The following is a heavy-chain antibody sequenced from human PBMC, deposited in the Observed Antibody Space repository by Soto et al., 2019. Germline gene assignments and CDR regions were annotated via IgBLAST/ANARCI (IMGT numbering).Heavy chain of an antibody. J-gene: IGHJ4*02. CDR1: GFTFSSYA. Sequence: PGGSLRLSCAASGFTFSSYAMHWVRQAPGKGLEWVAVISYDGSNKYYADSVKGRFTISRDNSKNTLYLQMNSLRAEDTAVYYCARDREAVAVPAWYFDYWGQGTLVTVSS. D-gene: IGHD6-19*01. CDR3: ARDREAVAVPAWYFDY. CDR2: ISYDGSNK. V-gene: IGHV3-30-3*01.